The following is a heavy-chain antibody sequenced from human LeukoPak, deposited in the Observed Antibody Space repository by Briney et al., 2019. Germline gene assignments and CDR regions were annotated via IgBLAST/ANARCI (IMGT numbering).Heavy chain of an antibody. D-gene: IGHD2-15*01. CDR2: INSDGRST. V-gene: IGHV3-74*01. J-gene: IGHJ4*02. CDR1: GFTFSTYW. Sequence: GGSLRLSCAASGFTFSTYWMHWVRQAPGKGLVGVSRINSDGRSTSCADSVKGRFTISRDNAKNTLYLQMNSLRAEDTAVYYCAREYCSGGSRYDGFGYWGQGTLVTVSS. CDR3: AREYCSGGSRYDGFGY.